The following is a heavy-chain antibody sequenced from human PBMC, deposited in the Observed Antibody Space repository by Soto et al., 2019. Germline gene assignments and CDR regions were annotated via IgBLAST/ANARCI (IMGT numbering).Heavy chain of an antibody. CDR2: IFYSGST. Sequence: SETLSLTCTVSGGSLSSDSYYWSWIRQPPGKGLEWIGYIFYSGSTYYNPSLKSRVTISVDTSKNQFSLKLSSVTAADTAVYYCARALSGILYYFDYWGQGTLVTVSS. CDR3: ARALSGILYYFDY. V-gene: IGHV4-30-4*01. J-gene: IGHJ4*02. CDR1: GGSLSSDSYY.